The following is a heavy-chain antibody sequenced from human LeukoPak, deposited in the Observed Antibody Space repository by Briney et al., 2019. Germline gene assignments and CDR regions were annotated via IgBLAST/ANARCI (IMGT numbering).Heavy chain of an antibody. V-gene: IGHV4-39*07. J-gene: IGHJ4*02. CDR1: GGSISSSSYY. D-gene: IGHD1-26*01. CDR2: IYYSGST. Sequence: PSETLSLTCTVSGGSISSSSYYWGWIRQPPGKGLEWIGSIYYSGSTYYNPSLKSRVTISVDTSKNLFSLKLSSVTAADTAVYYCARDTVGAPAFFDYWGQGTLVTVSS. CDR3: ARDTVGAPAFFDY.